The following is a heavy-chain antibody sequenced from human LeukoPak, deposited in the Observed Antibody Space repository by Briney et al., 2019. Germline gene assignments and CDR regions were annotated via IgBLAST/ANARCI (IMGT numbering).Heavy chain of an antibody. CDR3: ARVYDSSGYRDNWFDP. J-gene: IGHJ5*02. V-gene: IGHV1-69*04. D-gene: IGHD3-22*01. CDR1: GGTFSSYA. Sequence: ASVKVPCKASGGTFSSYAISWVRQAPGQGLGWMGRIIPILGIANYAQKFQGRVTITADKSTSTAYMELSSLRSEDTAVYYCARVYDSSGYRDNWFDPWGQGTLVTVSS. CDR2: IIPILGIA.